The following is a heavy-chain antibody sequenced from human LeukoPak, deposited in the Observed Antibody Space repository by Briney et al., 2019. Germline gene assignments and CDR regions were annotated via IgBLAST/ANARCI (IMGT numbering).Heavy chain of an antibody. D-gene: IGHD6-13*01. CDR1: GGTFSSYA. J-gene: IGHJ6*02. V-gene: IGHV1-69*04. CDR2: IIPILGIA. Sequence: GSSVKVSCKASGGTFSSYAISWVRQAPGQGLEWMGRIIPILGIANYAQKFQGRVTITADKSTSTAYMELSSLRSEDTAVYYCAREPQQQLVRGGYYYYGMDVWGQGTTVTVSS. CDR3: AREPQQQLVRGGYYYYGMDV.